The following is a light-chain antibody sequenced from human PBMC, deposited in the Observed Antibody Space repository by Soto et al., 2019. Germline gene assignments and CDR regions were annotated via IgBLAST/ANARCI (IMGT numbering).Light chain of an antibody. V-gene: IGKV3-15*01. Sequence: EIVMTHSPATLSVSPGERATLFCRASQSVSSNLAWYQQKPGQAPSLLIYGASTRATGIPARFSGSGSGTYLTLTISSLQSEDFAVYYCQQYNNWHQTLGQWAKVDIK. J-gene: IGKJ1*01. CDR1: QSVSSN. CDR2: GAS. CDR3: QQYNNWHQT.